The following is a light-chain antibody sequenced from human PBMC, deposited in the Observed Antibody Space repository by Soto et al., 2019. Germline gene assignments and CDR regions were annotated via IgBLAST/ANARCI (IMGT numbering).Light chain of an antibody. CDR3: SSYTGSSTPV. Sequence: QSALTQPASVSGSPGQSITISCTGTSSDVGGYNYVSWYQHHPGKAPKLMIYEVSNRPSGVSNRFSGSKSGNTASLTISGLQAEDEDDYYCSSYTGSSTPVFVGGTKLTVL. CDR1: SSDVGGYNY. V-gene: IGLV2-14*01. J-gene: IGLJ3*02. CDR2: EVS.